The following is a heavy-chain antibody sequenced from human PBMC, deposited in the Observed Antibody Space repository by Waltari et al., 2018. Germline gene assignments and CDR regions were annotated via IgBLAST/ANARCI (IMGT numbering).Heavy chain of an antibody. CDR1: GGSISSGGYY. V-gene: IGHV4-31*03. CDR3: ARVQKVMVYAILDYYYYMDV. J-gene: IGHJ6*03. Sequence: QVQLQESGPGLVKPSQTLSLTCPVSGGSISSGGYYWSWIRQPPGKGLEWIGYIYYSGSTYYNPSLKSRVTISVDTSKNQFSLKLSSVTAADTAVYYCARVQKVMVYAILDYYYYMDVWGKGTTVTVSS. D-gene: IGHD2-8*01. CDR2: IYYSGST.